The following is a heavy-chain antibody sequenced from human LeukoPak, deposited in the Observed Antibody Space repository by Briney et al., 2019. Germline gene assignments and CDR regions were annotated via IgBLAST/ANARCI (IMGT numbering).Heavy chain of an antibody. CDR1: GGSISTYY. Sequence: SETLSLTCTVSGGSISTYYWSWIRQPPGKGLEWIGYIYYSGSTSYNPSLKSRVTISVDTSKNQFSLKLSSVTAADTAVYYCARLNDYYYYYMDVWGKGTTVTISS. CDR3: ARLNDYYYYYMDV. V-gene: IGHV4-59*01. J-gene: IGHJ6*03. CDR2: IYYSGST.